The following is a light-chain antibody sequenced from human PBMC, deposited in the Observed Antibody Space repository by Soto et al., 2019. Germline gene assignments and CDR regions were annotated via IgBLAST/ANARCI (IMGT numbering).Light chain of an antibody. J-gene: IGKJ2*01. V-gene: IGKV3-20*01. CDR2: AAS. CDR3: QQYGSSPPYT. Sequence: EIVLTQSPGTLALSPGERATLSCRASRSFSSSYLAWYQQMPGQAPRLLIYAASSRATGIPDRFSGSGSGTDFTLTISRLEPEESAVYYCQQYGSSPPYTFGPGTKLEIK. CDR1: RSFSSSY.